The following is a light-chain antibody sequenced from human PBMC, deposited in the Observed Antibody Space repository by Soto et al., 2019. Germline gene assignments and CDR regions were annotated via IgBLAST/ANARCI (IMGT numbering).Light chain of an antibody. J-gene: IGKJ4*01. V-gene: IGKV4-1*01. CDR1: QSVLYSSNNKNY. CDR2: WAS. CDR3: QQYYRTPLT. Sequence: DFVMTQSPDSLAVSPGERATINCKSSQSVLYSSNNKNYLAWYQQKPGQPPKLLIYWASTRESGVPDRFSGSGSGTDFTLTISSLQAEDVAVYYCQQYYRTPLTFGGGTKVEIK.